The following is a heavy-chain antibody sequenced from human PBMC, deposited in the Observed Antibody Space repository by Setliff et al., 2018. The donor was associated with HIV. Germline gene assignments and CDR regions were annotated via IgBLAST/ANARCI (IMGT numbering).Heavy chain of an antibody. CDR1: GGTFGSYA. CDR2: IIPIFETT. CDR3: ARGQGVHFWVNDAFDI. Sequence: SVKVSCKASGGTFGSYAISWVRQAPGQGLEWLGGIIPIFETTNYAQKFQGRVTITADKSTSTIYMELSSLRSGDTAVYYCARGQGVHFWVNDAFDIWGQGTMVTVSS. D-gene: IGHD3-10*01. J-gene: IGHJ3*02. V-gene: IGHV1-69*06.